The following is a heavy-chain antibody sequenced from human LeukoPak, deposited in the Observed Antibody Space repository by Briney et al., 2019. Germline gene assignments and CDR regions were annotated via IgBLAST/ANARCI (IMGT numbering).Heavy chain of an antibody. CDR1: GFTLSDYY. CDR2: ISGSGGST. J-gene: IGHJ4*02. V-gene: IGHV3-23*01. D-gene: IGHD4-17*01. Sequence: GGSLRLSCAASGFTLSDYYMSWIRQAPGKGLQWVAAISGSGGSTYYADSVKGRLTISRDNSKNTLYLQMNSLRAEDTAVYYCAKFTPTVTTGYGYWGQGTLVTVSS. CDR3: AKFTPTVTTGYGY.